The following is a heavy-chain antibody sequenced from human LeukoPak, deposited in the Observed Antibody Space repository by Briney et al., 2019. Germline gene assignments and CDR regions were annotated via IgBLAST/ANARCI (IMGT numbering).Heavy chain of an antibody. D-gene: IGHD1-1*01. CDR3: ARLSPRTTTTYYYMDV. J-gene: IGHJ6*03. V-gene: IGHV4-4*07. Sequence: TSETLSLTRTVSGGSISSHSWSWIRQPAGKGLEWIGRIFTSGNTYYNPSLKSRVIMSVDTSKNQFSLKLSSVTAADTAVYYCARLSPRTTTTYYYMDVWGKGTTVTVSS. CDR1: GGSISSHS. CDR2: IFTSGNT.